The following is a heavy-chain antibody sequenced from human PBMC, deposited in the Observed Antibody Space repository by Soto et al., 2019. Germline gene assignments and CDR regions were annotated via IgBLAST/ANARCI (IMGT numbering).Heavy chain of an antibody. Sequence: EVQLVETGGGLIQPGGSLRLSCAASGFTVSSNYMNWVRQAPGKGLEWLSIIYSDGTTYHADSVKGRFTISRDNFKNTLYLQMNNLRAEDTAVYYCAILSNWGQGTLVTVSS. D-gene: IGHD6-6*01. CDR2: IYSDGTT. V-gene: IGHV3-53*02. J-gene: IGHJ4*02. CDR1: GFTVSSNY. CDR3: AILSN.